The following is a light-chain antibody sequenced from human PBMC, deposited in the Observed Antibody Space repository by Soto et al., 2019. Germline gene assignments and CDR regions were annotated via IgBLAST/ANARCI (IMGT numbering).Light chain of an antibody. CDR1: SSNIEGNT. Sequence: QSALTQPPSLSGTPGQSVTISCSGSSSNIEGNTVHWYQHLPGTAPKLLIYIDHNRPSGIPDRFSGSRSGTSASLAIVGLRSEDEAIYYCAAWDASLSACVFGNGTKLTVL. CDR3: AAWDASLSACV. CDR2: IDH. V-gene: IGLV1-47*02. J-gene: IGLJ1*01.